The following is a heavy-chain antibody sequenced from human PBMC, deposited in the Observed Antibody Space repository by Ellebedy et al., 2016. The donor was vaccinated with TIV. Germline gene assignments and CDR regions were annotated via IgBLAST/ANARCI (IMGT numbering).Heavy chain of an antibody. Sequence: PGGSLRLSCSASGFTLSNYALHRVRKAPGKGLEYASLSTSNGATTYYADSVKGRFNISRDNSKNMVYLQMSSLSREDTAVYYCVKALTTMKKQSDALDSWGQGTMVTVSS. D-gene: IGHD1-1*01. CDR3: VKALTTMKKQSDALDS. V-gene: IGHV3-64D*06. J-gene: IGHJ3*02. CDR1: GFTLSNYA. CDR2: STSNGATT.